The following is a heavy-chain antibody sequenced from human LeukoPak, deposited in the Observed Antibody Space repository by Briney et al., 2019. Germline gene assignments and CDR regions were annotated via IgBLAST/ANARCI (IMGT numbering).Heavy chain of an antibody. CDR3: AKGIMGATTGGIDS. V-gene: IGHV3-7*03. J-gene: IGHJ4*02. D-gene: IGHD1-26*01. Sequence: GGSLRLSCAASGFTFSSYWMSWVRQAPGKGLEWVANIKQDGSEKYYVDSVKGRFSISRDNAKNSLYLQMNSLRAEDTALYYCAKGIMGATTGGIDSWGQGTLVTVSS. CDR2: IKQDGSEK. CDR1: GFTFSSYW.